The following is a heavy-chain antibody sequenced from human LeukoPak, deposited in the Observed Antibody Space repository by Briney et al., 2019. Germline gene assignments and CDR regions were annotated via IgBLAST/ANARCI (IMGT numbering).Heavy chain of an antibody. CDR2: SNPISGKT. D-gene: IGHD6-13*01. CDR3: ARGNRLYSSSWSSLPFDI. J-gene: IGHJ3*02. V-gene: IGHV1-8*01. Sequence: ASVKVSCKASGYIFTDYDINWVRQATGQGLEWMGWSNPISGKTGSAQKFQGRVTMTRDTSISTAYLELSSLRSDDTAVYYCARGNRLYSSSWSSLPFDIWGQGTMVTVSS. CDR1: GYIFTDYD.